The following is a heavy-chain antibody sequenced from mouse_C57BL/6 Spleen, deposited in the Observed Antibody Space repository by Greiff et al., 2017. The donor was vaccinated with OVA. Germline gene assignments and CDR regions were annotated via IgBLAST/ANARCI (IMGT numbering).Heavy chain of an antibody. CDR3: TRYGSSFDY. Sequence: LVESGAELVRPGASVTLSCKASGYTFTDYAMHWVKQTPVHGLEWIGAIDPETGGTAYNQKFKGKAILTADKSSSTAYMELRSLTSEDSAVYYCTRYGSSFDYWGQGTTLTVSS. CDR1: GYTFTDYA. D-gene: IGHD1-1*01. V-gene: IGHV1-15*01. CDR2: IDPETGGT. J-gene: IGHJ2*01.